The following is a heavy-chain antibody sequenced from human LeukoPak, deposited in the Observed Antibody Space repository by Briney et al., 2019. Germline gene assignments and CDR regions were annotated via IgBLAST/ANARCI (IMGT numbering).Heavy chain of an antibody. J-gene: IGHJ5*02. Sequence: SETLSLTCSVSGDSIRTNNYFWGWIRQPPGMGLEWIGCISYSGITYYNPSLKSRASVSVDTSKNQFSLNLNSVTAADTAIYYCARRPGHTWDMGNWFDPWGQGTLVAVSS. CDR2: ISYSGIT. V-gene: IGHV4-39*01. D-gene: IGHD1-26*01. CDR3: ARRPGHTWDMGNWFDP. CDR1: GDSIRTNNYF.